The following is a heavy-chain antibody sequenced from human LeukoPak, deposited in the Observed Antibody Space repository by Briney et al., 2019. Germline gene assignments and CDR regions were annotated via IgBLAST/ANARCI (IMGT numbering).Heavy chain of an antibody. CDR3: ARGGGDFIVVVPAAQGEVWFDP. Sequence: GASVKVSCKASGGTFNSYTISWVRQAPGQGLEWMGRIIPILGIANYEQKFHGRVTITPDKSTSTAYMELSSLRSEDTAVYYCARGGGDFIVVVPAAQGEVWFDPWGQGTLVTVSS. CDR1: GGTFNSYT. CDR2: IIPILGIA. V-gene: IGHV1-69*02. J-gene: IGHJ5*02. D-gene: IGHD2-2*01.